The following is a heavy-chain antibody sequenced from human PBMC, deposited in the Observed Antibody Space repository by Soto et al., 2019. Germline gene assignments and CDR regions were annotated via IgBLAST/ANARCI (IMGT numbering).Heavy chain of an antibody. V-gene: IGHV3-48*03. CDR3: AREVELWILSYFDY. Sequence: PGGSLRLSCAASGFTFSSYEMNWVRQAPGKGLEWVSYISSDGGTIYYADSVTGRFTVSRDNAKNLLYLQMSSLRAEDTAVYYCAREVELWILSYFDYWGQGTLVTVSS. J-gene: IGHJ4*02. CDR2: ISSDGGTI. CDR1: GFTFSSYE. D-gene: IGHD2-2*03.